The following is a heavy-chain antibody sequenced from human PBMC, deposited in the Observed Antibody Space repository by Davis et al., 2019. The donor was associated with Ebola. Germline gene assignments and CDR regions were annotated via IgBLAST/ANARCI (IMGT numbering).Heavy chain of an antibody. D-gene: IGHD6-13*01. V-gene: IGHV3-30*01. Sequence: DYVRGRFTISVDSSKNTVYLQMNSLVAEDTAVYHCARDGIAIFYYDGMDVWGQGTTVTVSS. CDR3: ARDGIAIFYYDGMDV. J-gene: IGHJ6*02.